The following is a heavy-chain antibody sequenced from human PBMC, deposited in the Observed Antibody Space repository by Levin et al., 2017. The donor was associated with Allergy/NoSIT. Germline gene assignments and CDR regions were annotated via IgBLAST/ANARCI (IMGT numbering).Heavy chain of an antibody. CDR3: ARSLVPTYYGSGSSPLFY. CDR1: GYSFTSYW. D-gene: IGHD3-10*01. Sequence: GESLKISCKGSGYSFTSYWIGWVRQMPGKGLEWMGIIYPGDSDTRYSPSFQGQVTISADKSISTAYLQWSSLKASDTAMYYCARSLVPTYYGSGSSPLFYWGQGTLVTVSS. J-gene: IGHJ4*02. V-gene: IGHV5-51*01. CDR2: IYPGDSDT.